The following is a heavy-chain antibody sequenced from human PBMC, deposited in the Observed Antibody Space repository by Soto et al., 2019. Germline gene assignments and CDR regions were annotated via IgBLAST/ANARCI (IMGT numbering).Heavy chain of an antibody. Sequence: SETLSLTCTVSGGSISSYYWSWIRQPPGKGLEWIGYIYYSGSTNYNPSLKSRVTISVDTSKNQFSLKLSSVTAADTAVYYWARGRGIANRRANDAFDIWGQGTMVTVSS. J-gene: IGHJ3*02. V-gene: IGHV4-59*01. CDR2: IYYSGST. D-gene: IGHD6-13*01. CDR1: GGSISSYY. CDR3: ARGRGIANRRANDAFDI.